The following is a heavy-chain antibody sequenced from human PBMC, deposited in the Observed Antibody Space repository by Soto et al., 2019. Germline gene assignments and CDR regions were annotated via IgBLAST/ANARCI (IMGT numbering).Heavy chain of an antibody. Sequence: VQLVESGGGVVQPGRSLRLLCEASGFPFSRYGMHWVRQAPGMGLEWVAVISWDGLAQYYGDSVRGRFTISRDNSQSTLYLQMNSLRTEDTAIYSCAKETIQVGGPNYFDYWGQGVLVTVSS. V-gene: IGHV3-30*18. CDR1: GFPFSRYG. J-gene: IGHJ4*02. CDR3: AKETIQVGGPNYFDY. D-gene: IGHD1-1*01. CDR2: ISWDGLAQ.